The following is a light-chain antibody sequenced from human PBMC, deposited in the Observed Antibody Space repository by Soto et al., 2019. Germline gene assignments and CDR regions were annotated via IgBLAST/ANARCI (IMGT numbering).Light chain of an antibody. J-gene: IGKJ1*01. CDR3: QQYGTSPWT. CDR2: IAS. Sequence: EIVLTQSTGTLSLFPGERATLSCRATQSVNSDYLAGYQQKPGQAPRLLIYIASRRATGIPDRFSGSGSGTDFTLTISRLEPEDCAVDYGQQYGTSPWTFGQGTKVEIK. CDR1: QSVNSDY. V-gene: IGKV3-20*01.